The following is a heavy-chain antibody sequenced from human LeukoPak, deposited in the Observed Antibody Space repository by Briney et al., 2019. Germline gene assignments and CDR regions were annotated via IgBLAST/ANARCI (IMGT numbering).Heavy chain of an antibody. CDR2: ISSSSSSTI. CDR3: ARDARYRSSTNCLLRGNYFDY. CDR1: GFTFSSYS. Sequence: GGSLRLSCAASGFTFSSYSMNWVRQAPGKGLEWVSYISSSSSSTIYYADSVKGRFTISRDNAKNSLYLQMNSLRAEDTAVYYCARDARYRSSTNCLLRGNYFDYWGQGTLVTVSS. V-gene: IGHV3-48*01. D-gene: IGHD2-2*01. J-gene: IGHJ4*02.